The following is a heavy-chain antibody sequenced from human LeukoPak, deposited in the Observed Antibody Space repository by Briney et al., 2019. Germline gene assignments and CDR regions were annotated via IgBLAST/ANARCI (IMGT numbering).Heavy chain of an antibody. CDR2: IYYSGST. CDR3: ARSLGKKYSSSWYYFDY. V-gene: IGHV4-31*03. CDR1: GGSISSGGYY. Sequence: SETLSLTCTVSGGSISSGGYYWSWIRQHPGKGLEWIGYIYYSGSTYYNPSLKSRVTTSVDTSKNQFSLKLSSVTAADTAVYYCARSLGKKYSSSWYYFDYWGQGTLVTVSS. D-gene: IGHD6-13*01. J-gene: IGHJ4*01.